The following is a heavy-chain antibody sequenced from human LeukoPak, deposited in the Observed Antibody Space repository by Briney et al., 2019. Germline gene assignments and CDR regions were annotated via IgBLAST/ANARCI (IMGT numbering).Heavy chain of an antibody. V-gene: IGHV1-2*02. D-gene: IGHD6-19*01. J-gene: IGHJ5*02. CDR3: ARGSIAVAGTGVNWFDP. CDR2: INPNSGGT. Sequence: ASVKVSCKASGYAFTGYYMHWVRQAPGQGLEWMGWINPNSGGTNYAQKFQGRVTMTRDTSISTAYMELSRLRSDDTAVYYCARGSIAVAGTGVNWFDPWGQGTLVTVSS. CDR1: GYAFTGYY.